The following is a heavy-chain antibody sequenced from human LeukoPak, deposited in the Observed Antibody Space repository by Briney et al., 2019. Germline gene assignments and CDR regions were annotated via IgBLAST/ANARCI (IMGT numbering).Heavy chain of an antibody. D-gene: IGHD6-19*01. CDR3: ARDSGHSSGWYGY. CDR2: INPNSGGT. Sequence: ASVKVSCKASGYTFTGYYMHWVRQAPGQGLEWMGWINPNSGGTNYAQKFQGWVTMTRDTSISTAYMELSRLRSDDTAVYYCARDSGHSSGWYGYWGQGTLVTVSS. J-gene: IGHJ4*02. V-gene: IGHV1-2*04. CDR1: GYTFTGYY.